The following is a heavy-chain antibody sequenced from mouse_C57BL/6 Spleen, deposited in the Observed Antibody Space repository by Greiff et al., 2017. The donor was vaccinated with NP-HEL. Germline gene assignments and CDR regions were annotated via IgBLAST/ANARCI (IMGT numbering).Heavy chain of an antibody. Sequence: QVQLQQSGAELVRPGASVTLSCKASGYTFTDYEMHWVKQTPVHGLEWIGAIDPETGGTAYNQKFKGKAILTADKSSSTAYMELRSLTSEDSAVYYCTRKAGIVPYYYAMDYWGQGTSVTVSS. V-gene: IGHV1-15*01. CDR3: TRKAGIVPYYYAMDY. D-gene: IGHD2-12*01. J-gene: IGHJ4*01. CDR1: GYTFTDYE. CDR2: IDPETGGT.